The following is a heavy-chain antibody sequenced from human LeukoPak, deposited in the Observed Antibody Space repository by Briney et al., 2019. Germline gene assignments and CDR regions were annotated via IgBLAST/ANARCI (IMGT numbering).Heavy chain of an antibody. CDR2: INHSGST. CDR3: ARWDRYSSGWSQPFDY. Sequence: SETLSLTCAVYGGSFSGYYWSWIRQPPGKGLEWIGEINHSGSTNYNPSLKSRVTISVDTSKNQFSLTLSSVTAADTAVYYCARWDRYSSGWSQPFDYWGQGTLVTVSS. V-gene: IGHV4-34*01. CDR1: GGSFSGYY. D-gene: IGHD6-19*01. J-gene: IGHJ4*02.